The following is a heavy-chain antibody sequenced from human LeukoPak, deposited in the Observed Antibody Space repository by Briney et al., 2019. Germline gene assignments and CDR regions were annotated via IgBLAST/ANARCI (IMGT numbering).Heavy chain of an antibody. CDR3: ARVPVVVAATLFDY. CDR2: IYYSGST. V-gene: IGHV4-39*01. J-gene: IGHJ4*02. D-gene: IGHD2-15*01. CDR1: GGSISSSSYY. Sequence: PSETLSLTCTVSGGSISSSSYYWGWIRQPPGKGLEWIGSIYYSGSTYYNSSLKSRVTISVDTSKNQFSLKLSSVTAADTAVYYCARVPVVVAATLFDYWGQGTLVTVSS.